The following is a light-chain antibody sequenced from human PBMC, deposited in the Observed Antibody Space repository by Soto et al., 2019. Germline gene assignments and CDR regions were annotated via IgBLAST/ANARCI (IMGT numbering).Light chain of an antibody. J-gene: IGKJ5*01. Sequence: EIVLTQSPGTLSLSPGERATLSCRASQSISTAYLTWYQQKPGQAPRLLIYRASNRATGIPDRFSGSESGTDFTLTISRLEPEDFAVYYCQQYDRLPITVGQGTRLEIK. V-gene: IGKV3-20*01. CDR1: QSISTAY. CDR3: QQYDRLPIT. CDR2: RAS.